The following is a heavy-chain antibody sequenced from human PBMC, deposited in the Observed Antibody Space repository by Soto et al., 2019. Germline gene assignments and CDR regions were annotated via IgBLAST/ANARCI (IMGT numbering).Heavy chain of an antibody. CDR3: ASNRVFGVVITSLCDY. V-gene: IGHV1-69*06. J-gene: IGHJ4*02. CDR1: VCTFSSYA. CDR2: IIPIFGTA. D-gene: IGHD3-3*01. Sequence: SSVKVSCKASVCTFSSYAISWVRQAPGQGLEWMGVIIPIFGTANYAQKFQGRVTITADKSTSTAYMELSSLRSEDTAVYYCASNRVFGVVITSLCDYWGQGTLVTVSS.